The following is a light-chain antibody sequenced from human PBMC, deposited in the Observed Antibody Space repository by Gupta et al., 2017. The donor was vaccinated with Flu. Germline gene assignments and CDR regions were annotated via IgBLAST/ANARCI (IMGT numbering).Light chain of an antibody. Sequence: ERATSGCRARQIGTNNRLTWYQQKPGQAPRLLIYFASSRATGIPDRFSGSGSGTDFTLNISRLEPEDFAVYYCQQDGSSVYTFGQGTKLEIK. CDR2: FAS. CDR3: QQDGSSVYT. V-gene: IGKV3-20*01. J-gene: IGKJ2*01. CDR1: QIGTNNR.